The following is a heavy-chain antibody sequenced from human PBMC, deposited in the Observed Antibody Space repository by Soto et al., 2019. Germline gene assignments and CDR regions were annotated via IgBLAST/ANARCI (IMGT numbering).Heavy chain of an antibody. J-gene: IGHJ4*02. V-gene: IGHV4-59*01. CDR1: GRSMSSNY. CDR3: ASYRGALYFES. CDR2: VFYGGT. Sequence: NHSETLSLTCSVSGRSMSSNYWSWIRQSPDKGLEWLGYVFYGGTDYNPSLGGRVSMSVETSKSQFSLKLTSVTVADTAVYYCASYRGALYFESWGPGILVTVYS. D-gene: IGHD3-16*01.